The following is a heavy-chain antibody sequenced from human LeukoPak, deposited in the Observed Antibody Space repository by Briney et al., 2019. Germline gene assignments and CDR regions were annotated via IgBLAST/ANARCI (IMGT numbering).Heavy chain of an antibody. CDR3: ARAEMVNGLFDI. Sequence: PSETLSLTCAVSGGSISSSNWWSWVRQPPGKGLEWIGEIYHSGSTNYNPSLKSRVTISVDTSKNQFSLKLSSVTAADTAVYYCARAEMVNGLFDIWGQGTMVTVSS. CDR1: GGSISSSNW. CDR2: IYHSGST. V-gene: IGHV4-4*02. J-gene: IGHJ3*02. D-gene: IGHD5-18*01.